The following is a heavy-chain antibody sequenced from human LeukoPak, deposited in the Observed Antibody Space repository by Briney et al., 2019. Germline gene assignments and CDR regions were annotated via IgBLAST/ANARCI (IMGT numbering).Heavy chain of an antibody. Sequence: GGSLRLSCVASGFNFSSYAMGWVRQAPGKGPEWLSAISGTGGGSYFADSVKGRVTISRDNSNNALFLEMNSLRAEDTALYYRSKEKFGYGGHYYGAFDYWGRGTLVVVSA. D-gene: IGHD4-17*01. CDR2: ISGTGGGS. V-gene: IGHV3-23*01. CDR3: SKEKFGYGGHYYGAFDY. CDR1: GFNFSSYA. J-gene: IGHJ4*02.